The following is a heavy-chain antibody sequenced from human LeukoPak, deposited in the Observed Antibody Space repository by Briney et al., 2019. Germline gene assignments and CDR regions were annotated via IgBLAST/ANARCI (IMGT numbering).Heavy chain of an antibody. D-gene: IGHD3-3*01. CDR1: GFTFSSYA. Sequence: PGGSLRLSCAASGFTFSSYAMSWVRQAPGKGLEWVSAISGSGGSTYYADSVKGRFTISRDNSKNTVFLQMDSLRAEDTAIYYCAKQVDSGVLIFGFDYWGQGTLVTVSS. J-gene: IGHJ4*02. V-gene: IGHV3-23*01. CDR2: ISGSGGST. CDR3: AKQVDSGVLIFGFDY.